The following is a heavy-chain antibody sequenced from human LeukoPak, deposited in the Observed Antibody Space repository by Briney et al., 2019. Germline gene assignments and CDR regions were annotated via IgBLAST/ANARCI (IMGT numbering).Heavy chain of an antibody. CDR3: AKPVVAGYYNSDFDY. J-gene: IGHJ4*02. CDR2: IRSDENNK. Sequence: GGSLRLSCAASGFTFNTYGMHWVRQAPGKGLDWVAFIRSDENNKYYADSVKGRFTISRDNSKNTLYLQMNSLRTEDTAIYYCAKPVVAGYYNSDFDYWGQGTLVTVSS. CDR1: GFTFNTYG. D-gene: IGHD3-9*01. V-gene: IGHV3-30*02.